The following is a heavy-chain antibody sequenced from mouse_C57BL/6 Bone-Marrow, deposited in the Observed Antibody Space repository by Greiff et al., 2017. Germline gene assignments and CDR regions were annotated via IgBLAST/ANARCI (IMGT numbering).Heavy chain of an antibody. CDR1: GYTFTSYW. Sequence: QVQLQQPGAELVKPGASVKMSCKASGYTFTSYWITWVKQRPGQGLEWIGDIYPGSGSTNYNEKFKGKETLTADKSSSTAYMQLSSLTSEDSAVYFCARAGYWYFDVWGTGTTVTVSS. V-gene: IGHV1-55*01. CDR2: IYPGSGST. CDR3: ARAGYWYFDV. J-gene: IGHJ1*03.